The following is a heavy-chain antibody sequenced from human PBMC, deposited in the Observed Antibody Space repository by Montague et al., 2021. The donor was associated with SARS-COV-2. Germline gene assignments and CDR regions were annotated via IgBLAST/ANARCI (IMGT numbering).Heavy chain of an antibody. CDR2: ISDSGGST. J-gene: IGHJ4*02. Sequence: SMSLSCAASGFTFSSYAMSWVRQAPGKGLEWVSGISDSGGSTYYADSVKGRFTIPRDNSKNTLYLQMNSLRAEDTAVYYCRVGNYYDSISDYWGQGTLVTVSS. V-gene: IGHV3-23*01. D-gene: IGHD3-22*01. CDR3: RVGNYYDSISDY. CDR1: GFTFSSYA.